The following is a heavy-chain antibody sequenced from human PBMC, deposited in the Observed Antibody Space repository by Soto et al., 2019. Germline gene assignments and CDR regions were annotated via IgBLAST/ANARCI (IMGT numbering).Heavy chain of an antibody. V-gene: IGHV4-34*01. CDR2: INHSGST. CDR1: GGSFSGYY. D-gene: IGHD6-25*01. J-gene: IGHJ5*02. Sequence: SQTLSLTCAVYGGSFSGYYWSWIRQPPGKGLEWIGEINHSGSTNYNPSLKSRVTMSVDTSKNQFSLKLSSVTAADTAVYYCARGSDSSGWTGNWFDPWGQGTLVTVSS. CDR3: ARGSDSSGWTGNWFDP.